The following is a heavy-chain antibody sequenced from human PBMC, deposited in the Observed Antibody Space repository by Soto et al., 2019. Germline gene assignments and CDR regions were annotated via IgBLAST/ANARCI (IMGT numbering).Heavy chain of an antibody. Sequence: PSETLSLTCAVYGGSFSGYYWSWIRQPPEKGLEWIGEINHSGSTNYNPSLKSRVTISVDTSKNQFFLKLSSVTAADTAVYYCARGEVGVMPPNYYYYDMDVWGQGTTVTVSS. CDR3: ARGEVGVMPPNYYYYDMDV. CDR1: GGSFSGYY. J-gene: IGHJ6*02. D-gene: IGHD2-8*01. CDR2: INHSGST. V-gene: IGHV4-34*01.